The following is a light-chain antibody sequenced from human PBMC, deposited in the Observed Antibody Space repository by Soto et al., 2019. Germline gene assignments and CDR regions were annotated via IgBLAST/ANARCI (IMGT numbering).Light chain of an antibody. V-gene: IGKV3-20*01. CDR3: QQYMSSVT. CDR2: GVS. J-gene: IGKJ1*01. CDR1: QSVDSTF. Sequence: EIVLTQSPGSLSLSPGERATLSCRASQSVDSTFFAWYQKKPGQAPRLLMYGVSKRATGIPDRFSGSGSGTDFTITIIRLEPEEFAVYYCQQYMSSVTFGQGARVEIK.